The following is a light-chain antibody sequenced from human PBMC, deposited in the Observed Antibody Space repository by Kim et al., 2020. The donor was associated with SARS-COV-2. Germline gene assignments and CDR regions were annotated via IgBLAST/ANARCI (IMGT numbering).Light chain of an antibody. CDR2: NTN. V-gene: IGLV8-61*01. Sequence: QTVVTQEPSFSVSPGGTVTLTCGLSSGSVSTSYYPNWFQQTPGQAPRTLIYNTNTRSSGVPDRFSGSILGNKAALTITGAQEDDESDYYCVLYVGSGIWVFGGGTQLTVL. CDR3: VLYVGSGIWV. CDR1: SGSVSTSYY. J-gene: IGLJ3*02.